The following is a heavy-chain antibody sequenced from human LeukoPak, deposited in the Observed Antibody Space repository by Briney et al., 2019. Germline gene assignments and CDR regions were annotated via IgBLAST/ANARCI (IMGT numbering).Heavy chain of an antibody. CDR2: IIPILGIA. CDR1: GGTFSSYA. J-gene: IGHJ3*02. V-gene: IGHV1-69*04. Sequence: ASVKVSCKASGGTFSSYAISWVRQAPGQGLEWMGRIIPILGIANYAQKFQGRVTITADKSASTAYMELSSLRSEDTAVYYCARDFVVPDHDAFDIWGQGTMVTVFS. CDR3: ARDFVVPDHDAFDI. D-gene: IGHD2-21*01.